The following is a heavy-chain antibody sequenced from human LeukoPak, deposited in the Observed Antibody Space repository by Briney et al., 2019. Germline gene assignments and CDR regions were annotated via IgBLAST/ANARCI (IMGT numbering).Heavy chain of an antibody. CDR1: GGTFSSYA. J-gene: IGHJ4*02. Sequence: SVKLSCKASGGTFSSYAISWVRQAPGQGLEWMGGIIPIFGTANYAQKFQGRVTITADESTSTAYMELSSLRSEDTAVYYCARVSDYYDSSGYYMIFDYWGQGTLVTVSS. CDR2: IIPIFGTA. CDR3: ARVSDYYDSSGYYMIFDY. V-gene: IGHV1-69*13. D-gene: IGHD3-22*01.